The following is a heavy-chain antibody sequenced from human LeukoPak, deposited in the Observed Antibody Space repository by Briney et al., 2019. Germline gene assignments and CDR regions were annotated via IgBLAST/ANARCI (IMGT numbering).Heavy chain of an antibody. D-gene: IGHD6-6*01. V-gene: IGHV3-23*01. CDR1: GFTFSHYD. J-gene: IGHJ3*02. CDR2: IITSGSNT. CDR3: AKTVRRSSDI. Sequence: PGGSLRLSCAASGFTFSHYDMTWVRQAPGKGLEWVSGIITSGSNTYYADSVKGRFTISRDNSKNTLYLQMNSLRAEDTALYYCAKTVRRSSDIWGQGTMVTVSS.